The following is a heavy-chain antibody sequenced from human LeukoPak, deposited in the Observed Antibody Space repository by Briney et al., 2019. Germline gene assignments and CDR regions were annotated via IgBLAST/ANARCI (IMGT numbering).Heavy chain of an antibody. Sequence: PSETLSLTCTVSGGSISSYYWSWIRQPPGKGLEWIGYIYYSGSTYYNPSLKSRVTISVDTSKNQFSLKLSSVTAADTAVYYCARGIRPYYYDSSGYYYFDYWGQGTLVTVSS. CDR1: GGSISSYY. CDR3: ARGIRPYYYDSSGYYYFDY. J-gene: IGHJ4*02. D-gene: IGHD3-22*01. CDR2: IYYSGST. V-gene: IGHV4-59*12.